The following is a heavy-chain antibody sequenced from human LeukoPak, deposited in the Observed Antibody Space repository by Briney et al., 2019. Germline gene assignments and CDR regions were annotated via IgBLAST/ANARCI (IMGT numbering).Heavy chain of an antibody. CDR2: IYTSGST. V-gene: IGHV4-4*07. Sequence: SETLSLTCTVSGGSISSYYWSWIRQPAGKGLEWIGRIYTSGSTNYNPSLTSRVTMSVDTSKNQFSLKLSSVTAADTAVYYCARVRELMGVDAFDIWGQGSMVTVSS. J-gene: IGHJ3*02. CDR3: ARVRELMGVDAFDI. D-gene: IGHD1-26*01. CDR1: GGSISSYY.